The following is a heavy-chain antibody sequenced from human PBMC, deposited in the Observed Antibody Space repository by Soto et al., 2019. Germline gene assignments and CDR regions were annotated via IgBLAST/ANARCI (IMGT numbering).Heavy chain of an antibody. CDR3: ASATYYYDRSGYPDY. Sequence: SETLSLTCTVSGGSVSSGSYFWSWIRQPPGKGLEWIGYIYYSGRPNYNPSLKSRVTISVDTSKNQFSLKLGSVTAADTAMYYCASATYYYDRSGYPDYWGRGILVTVS. D-gene: IGHD3-22*01. V-gene: IGHV4-61*01. CDR2: IYYSGRP. J-gene: IGHJ4*02. CDR1: GGSVSSGSYF.